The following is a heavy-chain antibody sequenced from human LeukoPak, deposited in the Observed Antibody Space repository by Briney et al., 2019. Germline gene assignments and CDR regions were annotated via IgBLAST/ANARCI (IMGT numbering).Heavy chain of an antibody. J-gene: IGHJ3*02. CDR3: ARDRRIRSRITIFGVVMYAFDI. Sequence: GASVKVSCKASGYTFTSYGISWVRQAPGQGLEWMGWISAYNGNTNYAQKLQGRVTMTTDTSTSTAYMELRSLRSDDTAVYYCARDRRIRSRITIFGVVMYAFDIWGQGTMVTVSS. V-gene: IGHV1-18*01. CDR1: GYTFTSYG. D-gene: IGHD3-3*01. CDR2: ISAYNGNT.